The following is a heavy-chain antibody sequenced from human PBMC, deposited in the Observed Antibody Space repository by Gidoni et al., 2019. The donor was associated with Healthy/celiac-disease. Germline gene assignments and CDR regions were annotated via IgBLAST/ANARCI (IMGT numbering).Heavy chain of an antibody. CDR3: ARDFSGAFDY. V-gene: IGHV3-21*01. CDR1: GFTFSSYS. Sequence: EVQLVESGGGLVKPGGSLRLSCAASGFTFSSYSMNWVRQAPGKGLEWVSSISSSSSYIYYADSVKCRFTISRDNAKNSLYLQMNSLRAEDTAVYYCARDFSGAFDYWGQGTLVTVSA. J-gene: IGHJ4*02. CDR2: ISSSSSYI.